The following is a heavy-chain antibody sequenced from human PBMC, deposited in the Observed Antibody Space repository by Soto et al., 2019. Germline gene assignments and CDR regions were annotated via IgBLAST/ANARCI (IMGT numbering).Heavy chain of an antibody. D-gene: IGHD3-10*01. V-gene: IGHV2-5*01. CDR3: AQFYGSGPYAIDNNWFDP. CDR2: IYWNNDK. CDR1: GFSLSTSGLG. Sequence: SGPTLVNPTQTLTLTCTFSGFSLSTSGLGVGWFRQPPGKALEWLALIYWNNDKRYSPSLKSRLTITKDTSKNQVVLTMTNMDLVDTATYYSAQFYGSGPYAIDNNWFDPWGQGTLVTVSS. J-gene: IGHJ5*02.